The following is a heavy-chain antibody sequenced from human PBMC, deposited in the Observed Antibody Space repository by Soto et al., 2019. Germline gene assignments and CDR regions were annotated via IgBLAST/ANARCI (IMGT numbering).Heavy chain of an antibody. D-gene: IGHD3-3*01. CDR3: TTGSNFRVITYGEDY. V-gene: IGHV3-15*01. CDR1: GFTFIDAW. Sequence: PGGSLRLSCAASGFTFIDAWMSCVRQPPGKGLEWVGRIKSNSAVGSADYAAPVKGRFTISRDDSKNTVYLQLNSLKTEDTAGYYCTTGSNFRVITYGEDYWGRGTLVTVSS. J-gene: IGHJ4*02. CDR2: IKSNSAVGSA.